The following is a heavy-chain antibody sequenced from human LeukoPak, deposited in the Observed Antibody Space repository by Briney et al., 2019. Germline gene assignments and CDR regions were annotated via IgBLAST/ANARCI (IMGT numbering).Heavy chain of an antibody. D-gene: IGHD1-26*01. CDR3: AKGATSETYRTPFDI. J-gene: IGHJ3*02. Sequence: PGGSLRLSCAASGFTFSNYAMNWVRQAPGKGLEWVSSISGGAGSASYADSVKGRFTMSRDNSKNTLYLPMNSLRAEDTAVYYCAKGATSETYRTPFDIWGQGTMVTVSS. V-gene: IGHV3-23*01. CDR2: ISGGAGSA. CDR1: GFTFSNYA.